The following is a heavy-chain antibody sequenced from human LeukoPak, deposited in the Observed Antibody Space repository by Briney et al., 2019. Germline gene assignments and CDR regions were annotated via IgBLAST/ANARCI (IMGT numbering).Heavy chain of an antibody. V-gene: IGHV4-59*01. J-gene: IGHJ4*02. CDR2: IYYSGST. CDR3: ARVHPSDYYDSSGYPDY. CDR1: GGSISSYY. Sequence: PSETLSLTCTVSGGSISSYYWSWIRQPPGKGLEWIGYIYYSGSTNYNPSLKSRVTISVDTSKNQFSLKLSSVTAADTAVYYCARVHPSDYYDSSGYPDYWGQGTLVAVSS. D-gene: IGHD3-22*01.